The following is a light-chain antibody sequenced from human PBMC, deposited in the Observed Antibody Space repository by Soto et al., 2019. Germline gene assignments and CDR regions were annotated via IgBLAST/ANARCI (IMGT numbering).Light chain of an antibody. CDR1: SSNIGAGYD. CDR3: QSYDSSLSAVV. V-gene: IGLV1-40*01. J-gene: IGLJ2*01. CDR2: VNN. Sequence: QSVLTQPPSVSGAPGQRVTISCTGSSSNIGAGYDVHWYQQLPGTAPKLLIYVNNNRPSGVPDRSSGSKSGTSASLAITGLQAEDEADYYCQSYDSSLSAVVFGGGTQLTVL.